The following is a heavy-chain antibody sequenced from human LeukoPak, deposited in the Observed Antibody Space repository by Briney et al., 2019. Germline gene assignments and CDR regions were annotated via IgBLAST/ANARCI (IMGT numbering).Heavy chain of an antibody. V-gene: IGHV4-59*08. J-gene: IGHJ4*02. CDR3: ARRTYSSGGIDY. CDR2: IYYSGST. Sequence: SETLSLTCTVSGGSISSYYWSWIRQPPGKGLEWIGYIYYSGSTNYNPSLKSRVTISVDTSKNQFSLKLSSVTAADTAVYYCARRTYSSGGIDYWGQGTLVTVSS. CDR1: GGSISSYY. D-gene: IGHD6-19*01.